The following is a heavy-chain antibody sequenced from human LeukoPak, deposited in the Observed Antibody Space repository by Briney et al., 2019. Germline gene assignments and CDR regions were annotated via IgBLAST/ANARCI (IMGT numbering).Heavy chain of an antibody. J-gene: IGHJ5*02. Sequence: GSLRLSCAASGFTVSSNYMSWVRQPPGKGLEWIGSIYYSGSTYYNPSLKSRVTISVDTSKNQFSLKLSSVTAADTAVYYCARAQSDDFWSGYLNWFDPWGQGTLVTVSS. D-gene: IGHD3-3*01. V-gene: IGHV4-39*01. CDR2: IYYSGST. CDR1: GFTVSSNY. CDR3: ARAQSDDFWSGYLNWFDP.